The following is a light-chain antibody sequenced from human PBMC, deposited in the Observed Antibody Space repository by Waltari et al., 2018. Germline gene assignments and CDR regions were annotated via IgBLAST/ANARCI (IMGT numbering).Light chain of an antibody. V-gene: IGLV2-14*01. CDR1: SSDIGAYNY. CDR3: SSYKSGSILL. J-gene: IGLJ2*01. Sequence: QSALTQPASVSGSPGQPITVSCTGSSSDIGAYNYVSWYQQHSGKAPKLLIFDITNRPSGVANRFSGSKSGNTASLTISGIQAEDEADYYCSSYKSGSILLFGGGTKVTVL. CDR2: DIT.